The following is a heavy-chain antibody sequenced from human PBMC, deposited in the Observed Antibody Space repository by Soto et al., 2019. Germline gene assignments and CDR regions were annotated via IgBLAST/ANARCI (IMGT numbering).Heavy chain of an antibody. CDR2: ISYDGSNK. CDR1: GFTFSSYG. D-gene: IGHD2-15*01. V-gene: IGHV3-30*18. J-gene: IGHJ3*02. CDR3: ANMDLVAATLSDAFDI. Sequence: GGSLRLSCAASGFTFSSYGMHRVRQAPGKGLEWVAVISYDGSNKYYADSVKGRFTISRDNSKNTLYLQMNSLRAEDTAVYYCANMDLVAATLSDAFDIWGQGTMVTVSS.